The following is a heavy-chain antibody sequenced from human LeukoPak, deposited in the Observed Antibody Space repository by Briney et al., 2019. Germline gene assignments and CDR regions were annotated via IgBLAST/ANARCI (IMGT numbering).Heavy chain of an antibody. V-gene: IGHV3-30*02. CDR2: IRNDGTNK. D-gene: IGHD2/OR15-2a*01. Sequence: PGGSLRLSCAASGFTFSGSGMHWVRQAPGKGLEWVAFIRNDGTNKYYAESVKGRFTISRDNSKNTLYLQMNSLRAEDTAVYYCAKGPLLWDWGQGTLVTVSS. CDR1: GFTFSGSG. J-gene: IGHJ4*02. CDR3: AKGPLLWD.